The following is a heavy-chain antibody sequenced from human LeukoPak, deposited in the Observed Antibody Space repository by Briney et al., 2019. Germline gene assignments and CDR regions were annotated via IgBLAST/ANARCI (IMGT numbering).Heavy chain of an antibody. J-gene: IGHJ5*02. CDR3: TTTGSGSYYPNWFDP. V-gene: IGHV3-15*01. CDR2: IKSKTDGGTT. D-gene: IGHD3-10*01. CDR1: GFTFSNAW. Sequence: GGSLRLSCAASGFTFSNAWMSWVRQAPGKGLEWVGRIKSKTDGGTTDYAAPVKGRFTISRDDSKNTLYPQMNSLKTEDTAAYYCTTTGSGSYYPNWFDPWGQGTLVTVSS.